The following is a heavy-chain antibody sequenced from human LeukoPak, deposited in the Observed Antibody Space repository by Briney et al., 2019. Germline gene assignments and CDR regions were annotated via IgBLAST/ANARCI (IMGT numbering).Heavy chain of an antibody. CDR2: INHSGST. CDR3: ASDPYGSGNGY. CDR1: GGSISSSSYY. V-gene: IGHV4-39*07. J-gene: IGHJ4*02. D-gene: IGHD3-10*01. Sequence: SETLSLTCTVSGGSISSSSYYWSWIRQPPGKGLEWIGEINHSGSTNYNPSLKSRVTISVDTSKNQFSLKLSSVTAADTAVYYCASDPYGSGNGYWGQGTLVTVSS.